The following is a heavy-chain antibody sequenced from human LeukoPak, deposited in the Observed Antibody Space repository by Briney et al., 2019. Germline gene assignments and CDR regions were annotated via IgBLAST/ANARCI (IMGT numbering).Heavy chain of an antibody. D-gene: IGHD3-3*01. V-gene: IGHV1-46*01. CDR1: GYTFTSYY. J-gene: IGHJ5*02. CDR3: ARGAYYDFWSGYYCSYGCWFDP. CDR2: INPSGGST. Sequence: GASVKVSCKASGYTFTSYYMHWVRQAPGQGLEWMGIINPSGGSTSYAQKFQGRVTMTRDTSTSTVYMELSSLRSEDTAVYYCARGAYYDFWSGYYCSYGCWFDPWSQGTLVTVSS.